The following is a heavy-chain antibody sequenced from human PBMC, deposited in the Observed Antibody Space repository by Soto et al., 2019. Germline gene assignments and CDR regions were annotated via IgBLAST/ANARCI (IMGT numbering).Heavy chain of an antibody. J-gene: IGHJ6*02. CDR2: ISGSGGST. Sequence: GGSLRLSCAASGFTFSSYAMSWVRQAPGKGLEWVSAISGSGGSTYYADSVKGRFTISRDNSKNTLYLQMNSLRAEDTAVYYCAKYELVRAHYYYYGMDVWGQGTTVTVSS. D-gene: IGHD6-13*01. CDR1: GFTFSSYA. V-gene: IGHV3-23*01. CDR3: AKYELVRAHYYYYGMDV.